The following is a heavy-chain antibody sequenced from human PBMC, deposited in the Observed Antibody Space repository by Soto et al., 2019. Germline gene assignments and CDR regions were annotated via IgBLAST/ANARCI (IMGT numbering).Heavy chain of an antibody. CDR2: ISAYNGNT. CDR1: GYTFTSYG. Sequence: QVQLVQSGAEVKKPGASVKVSCKASGYTFTSYGISWVRQAPGQGLEWMGWISAYNGNTNYAQKLQGRVTMTTDTSTSTTYMELRSLRSDDTAVYYCARVYSSGWYGVNYYFDYWGQGTLVTVSS. J-gene: IGHJ4*02. V-gene: IGHV1-18*01. CDR3: ARVYSSGWYGVNYYFDY. D-gene: IGHD6-19*01.